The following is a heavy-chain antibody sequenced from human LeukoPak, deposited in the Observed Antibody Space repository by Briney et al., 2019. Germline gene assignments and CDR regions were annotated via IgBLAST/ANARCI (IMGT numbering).Heavy chain of an antibody. Sequence: VSVKVSCKASGYTFIDYYIHWVRQAPGQGLEWMGWINPKSGGTKSAQKFQGRVTMTSDTSISTAYMELNRLESDDTAVYFCARDRADDSSGYYCAWGQGSLVTVSS. V-gene: IGHV1-2*02. D-gene: IGHD3-22*01. CDR1: GYTFIDYY. J-gene: IGHJ5*02. CDR2: INPKSGGT. CDR3: ARDRADDSSGYYCA.